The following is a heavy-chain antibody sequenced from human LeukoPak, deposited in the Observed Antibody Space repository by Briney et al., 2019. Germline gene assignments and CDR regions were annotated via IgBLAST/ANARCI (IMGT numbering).Heavy chain of an antibody. CDR3: AKDIGWELRPTLDY. V-gene: IGHV3-30*18. CDR1: GFTFSRYG. CDR2: VSFEGSNK. J-gene: IGHJ4*02. D-gene: IGHD1-26*01. Sequence: PGGSLRLSCAASGFTFSRYGMHWVRQAPGKGLEWVAVVSFEGSNKYYADSVKGRFTISRDNSKNTLSLQMNSLRAEDTAVYYCAKDIGWELRPTLDYWGQGTLVTVSS.